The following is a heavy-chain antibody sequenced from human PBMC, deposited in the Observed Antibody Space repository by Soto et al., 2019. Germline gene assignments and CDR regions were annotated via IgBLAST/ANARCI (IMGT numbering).Heavy chain of an antibody. CDR2: IIHSGST. Sequence: SESLSLTCAVYGGSFSGYYWSWIRQPPGKGLEWIGEIIHSGSTNYNPSLKSRVTISVDTSQNQFSLKLSSLRSEDTAVYFCALRTGNWNPLADWGQGTLVTVSS. CDR3: ALRTGNWNPLAD. CDR1: GGSFSGYY. V-gene: IGHV4-34*12. J-gene: IGHJ4*02. D-gene: IGHD1-1*01.